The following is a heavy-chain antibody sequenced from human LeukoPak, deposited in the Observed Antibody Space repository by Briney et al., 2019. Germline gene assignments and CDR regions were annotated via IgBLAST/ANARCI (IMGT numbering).Heavy chain of an antibody. CDR3: ARHHNFGSYDGYFDY. Sequence: PSETLSFTGTVLGGSINRYYWSWLPQPPGKGLEWIGYISYSGSTKYNPSLKSRVTMSGDTSRNQFSLELTSVTAADAAVYYCARHHNFGSYDGYFDYWGQGTLVTLSS. J-gene: IGHJ4*02. V-gene: IGHV4-59*01. CDR1: GGSINRYY. D-gene: IGHD1-26*01. CDR2: ISYSGST.